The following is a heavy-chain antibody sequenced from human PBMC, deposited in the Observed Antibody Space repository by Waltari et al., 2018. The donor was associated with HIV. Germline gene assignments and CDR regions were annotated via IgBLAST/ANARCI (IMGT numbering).Heavy chain of an antibody. CDR3: VRTNVSYFDSSGYFDV. V-gene: IGHV4-34*02. CDR2: IRCRGAS. J-gene: IGHJ4*02. Sequence: QVRLKQWGAGLLKPSQTLSLTCAVYGGSFSGHYWSWIRQSSGGLGWIGGIRCRGASNEVPSLKSRASISVDASKSQFSLKMTSVSVADTGLYYCVRTNVSYFDSSGYFDVWGQGTLISVSS. CDR1: GGSFSGHY. D-gene: IGHD6-19*01.